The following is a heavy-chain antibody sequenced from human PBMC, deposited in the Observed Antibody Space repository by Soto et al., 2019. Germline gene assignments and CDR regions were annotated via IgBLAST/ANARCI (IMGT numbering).Heavy chain of an antibody. CDR1: GYSFTSYW. Sequence: GESLKISCKGSGYSFTSYWIGWVRQMPGKGLEWMGIIYPGDSDTRYSPSFQGQVTISADKSISTAYLQWSSLKASDTAMYYCAGSIAAAGTDFDYWGQGTLVTVSS. J-gene: IGHJ4*02. CDR2: IYPGDSDT. V-gene: IGHV5-51*01. D-gene: IGHD6-13*01. CDR3: AGSIAAAGTDFDY.